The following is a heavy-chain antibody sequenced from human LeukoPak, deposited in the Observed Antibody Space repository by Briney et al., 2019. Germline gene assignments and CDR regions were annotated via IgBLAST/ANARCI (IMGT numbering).Heavy chain of an antibody. J-gene: IGHJ6*04. D-gene: IGHD5-18*01. CDR3: AKDLDAWIPTGRGMDV. CDR1: GLTFHDHA. Sequence: GGSLRLSCAASGLTFHDHAMHWVRQAPGKGLEWVAGISWNSASIGYAVSVKGRFTISRDNAKNSLYLQMNTLRVEDMALYYCAKDLDAWIPTGRGMDVWGKGTTVTVSA. V-gene: IGHV3-9*03. CDR2: ISWNSASI.